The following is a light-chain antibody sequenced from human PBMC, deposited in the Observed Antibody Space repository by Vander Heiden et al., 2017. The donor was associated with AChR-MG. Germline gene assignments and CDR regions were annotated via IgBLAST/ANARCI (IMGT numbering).Light chain of an antibody. CDR3: QVWDRNTDHWV. CDR1: NVRFDD. CDR2: FNN. Sequence: SSVLTPPPSVSIAPGATARITCEEDNVRFDDVHWYQQKPGQAPVVVMCFNNDRPSGIPERFSGSNSGFSATLTISEVEAGDDADYYCQVWDRNTDHWVFGGGTKLTVL. V-gene: IGLV3-21*04. J-gene: IGLJ3*02.